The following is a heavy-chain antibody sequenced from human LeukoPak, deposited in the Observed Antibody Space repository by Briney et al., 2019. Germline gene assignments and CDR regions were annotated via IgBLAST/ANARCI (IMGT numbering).Heavy chain of an antibody. Sequence: ASVKVSCKASGYTFTSYDINWVRQATGQGLEWMGWMNPNSGNTGYAQKFQGRVTITRNTSISTVYMELSSLRSEDTAVYYCARLYYDFWSGYPYYYYMDVWGKGTTVTVSS. V-gene: IGHV1-8*03. J-gene: IGHJ6*03. CDR2: MNPNSGNT. CDR1: GYTFTSYD. D-gene: IGHD3-3*01. CDR3: ARLYYDFWSGYPYYYYMDV.